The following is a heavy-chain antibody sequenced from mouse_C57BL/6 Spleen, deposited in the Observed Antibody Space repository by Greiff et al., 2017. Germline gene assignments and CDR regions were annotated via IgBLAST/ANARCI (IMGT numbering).Heavy chain of an antibody. D-gene: IGHD1-1*01. J-gene: IGHJ2*01. V-gene: IGHV1-18*01. CDR1: GYTFTDYN. CDR3: ARRLTTVGDY. CDR2: ITPNNGGT. Sequence: VQLQQSGPELVKPGASVKIPCKASGYTFTDYNMDWVKQSHGKSLEWIGDITPNNGGTIYNQKFKGKATLTVDKSSSTAYMELRSLTSEDTAVYYCARRLTTVGDYGGQGTTLTVSS.